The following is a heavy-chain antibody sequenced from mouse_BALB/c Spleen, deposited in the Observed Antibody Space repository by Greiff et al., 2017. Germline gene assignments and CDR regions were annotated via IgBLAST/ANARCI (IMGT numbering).Heavy chain of an antibody. CDR2: INPSSGYT. V-gene: IGHV1-4*01. J-gene: IGHJ3*01. Sequence: VQLQQSGAELARPGASVKMSCTASGYTFTSYTMPWVNQRPGQGLEWIGYINPSSGYTNYNQKFKDKATLTADKSSSTAYMQLSSLTSEDSAVYYCASSATGAWFAYWGQGTLVTVSA. CDR3: ASSATGAWFAY. D-gene: IGHD6-1*01. CDR1: GYTFTSYT.